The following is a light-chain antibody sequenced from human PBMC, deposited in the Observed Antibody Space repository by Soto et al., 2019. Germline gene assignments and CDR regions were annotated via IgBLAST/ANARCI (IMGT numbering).Light chain of an antibody. CDR2: DVS. V-gene: IGLV2-11*01. Sequence: QSVLTQPRSVSGSPGQSVTISCTGTSSDFGSYNYVSWYQQHPGKAPKLMIYDVSKRPSGVPDRFSGSKSGNTASLTISGLQAEDEADYYCCSYAGSYTLYVFGTGTKVTGL. CDR3: CSYAGSYTLYV. J-gene: IGLJ1*01. CDR1: SSDFGSYNY.